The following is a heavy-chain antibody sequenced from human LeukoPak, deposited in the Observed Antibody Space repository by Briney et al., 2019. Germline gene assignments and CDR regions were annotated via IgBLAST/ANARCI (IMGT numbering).Heavy chain of an antibody. CDR1: GYRFTSYW. Sequence: GESLKISFKGSGYRFTSYWIGWVRPIPGKGLEWMGIIYPGDSDTRYSPSFQGQVTISADKSISTAYLQWSSLKASDTAMYYCARQGGGGFDDSSGYHDYWGQGTLVTVSS. CDR3: ARQGGGGFDDSSGYHDY. V-gene: IGHV5-51*01. CDR2: IYPGDSDT. J-gene: IGHJ4*02. D-gene: IGHD3-22*01.